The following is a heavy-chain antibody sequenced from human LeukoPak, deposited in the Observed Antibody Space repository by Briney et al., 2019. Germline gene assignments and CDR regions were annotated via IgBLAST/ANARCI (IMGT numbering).Heavy chain of an antibody. CDR3: ARADKFHCGETIFGGCAFDI. J-gene: IGHJ3*02. CDR2: MNPNSGNT. CDR1: GYTFTSYD. Sequence: ASVTVSCKASGYTFTSYDINWVRQATGQGLEWMGWMNPNSGNTGYAQKFQGRVTMTRNTSISTAYMELSSLRSEDTAVYYCARADKFHCGETIFGGCAFDIWGQGTMVTVSS. D-gene: IGHD3-3*01. V-gene: IGHV1-8*01.